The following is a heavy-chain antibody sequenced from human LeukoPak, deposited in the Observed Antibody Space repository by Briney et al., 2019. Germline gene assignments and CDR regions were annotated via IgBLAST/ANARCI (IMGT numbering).Heavy chain of an antibody. CDR3: ARVAIFGLVIPLYFFDQ. J-gene: IGHJ4*02. CDR2: IYTTGST. CDR1: GGSISSYY. Sequence: PSETLSLTCTVSGGSISSYYWTWIRQPAGKGLEWIGRIYTTGSTNYNPSLNSRVTMSVDTSKNQFSLRLSSVTAADTAVYYCARVAIFGLVIPLYFFDQWGQGTLVTVSS. D-gene: IGHD3-3*01. V-gene: IGHV4-4*07.